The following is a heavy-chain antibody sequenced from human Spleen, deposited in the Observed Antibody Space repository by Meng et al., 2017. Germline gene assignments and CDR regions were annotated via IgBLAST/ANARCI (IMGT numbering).Heavy chain of an antibody. V-gene: IGHV1-69*05. J-gene: IGHJ5*02. Sequence: QVSRGQSGAEVKKPGAAVKVSCKASGYTFTSYGISWVRQAPGQGLEWMAGIIPIFGTANYAQKFQGRVTITTDESTSTAYMELSSLRSEDTAVYYCARAAEYCGGDCFSSWFDPWGQGTLVTVSS. D-gene: IGHD2-21*02. CDR1: GYTFTSYG. CDR2: IIPIFGTA. CDR3: ARAAEYCGGDCFSSWFDP.